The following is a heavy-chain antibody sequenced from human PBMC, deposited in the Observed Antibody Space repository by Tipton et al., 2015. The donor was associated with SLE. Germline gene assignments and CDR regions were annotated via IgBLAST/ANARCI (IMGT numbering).Heavy chain of an antibody. J-gene: IGHJ3*02. D-gene: IGHD3-10*01. CDR3: ASRGAFDI. CDR1: GFTFSSYA. Sequence: GSLRLSCAASGFTFSSYAMSWVRQAPGKGLEWVSGISGSGDSTYYADSVKGRFTISRDNSKNTLSLQMNSLRSEDTAVYYCASRGAFDIWGQGTMVTVSS. CDR2: ISGSGDST. V-gene: IGHV3-23*01.